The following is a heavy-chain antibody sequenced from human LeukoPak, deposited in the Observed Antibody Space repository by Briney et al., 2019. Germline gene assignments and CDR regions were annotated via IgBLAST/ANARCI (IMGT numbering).Heavy chain of an antibody. Sequence: GGSLRLSCAASGFIFSSYAMSWVRQAPGKGLEWVAIINKDGNDQKYVDSVKGRFTLSRDNAKNSVYLQMNSLRAEDTALYYCVTDGDKWNDFEYWGQGTLVTVSP. D-gene: IGHD1-1*01. J-gene: IGHJ4*02. V-gene: IGHV3-7*01. CDR3: VTDGDKWNDFEY. CDR1: GFIFSSYA. CDR2: INKDGNDQ.